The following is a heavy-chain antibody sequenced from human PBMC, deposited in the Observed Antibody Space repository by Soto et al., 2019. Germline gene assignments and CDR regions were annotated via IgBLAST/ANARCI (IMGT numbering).Heavy chain of an antibody. V-gene: IGHV3-7*03. Sequence: GGSLRLSCAASGFTFSSYWMSWVRQAPGKGLEWVAKIKQDGREKYYVDSVKGRFTISRDNAKNALYLQMNSLRAEDTAVYYCARDMIPNGGSWYFDLWGRGTLVTVSS. CDR1: GFTFSSYW. D-gene: IGHD7-27*01. J-gene: IGHJ2*01. CDR2: IKQDGREK. CDR3: ARDMIPNGGSWYFDL.